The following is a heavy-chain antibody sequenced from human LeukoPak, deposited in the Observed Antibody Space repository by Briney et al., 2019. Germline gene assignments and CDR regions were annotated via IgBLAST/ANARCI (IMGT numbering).Heavy chain of an antibody. D-gene: IGHD1-14*01. CDR3: ARLISTDRTGHNWFDP. V-gene: IGHV4-34*01. J-gene: IGHJ5*02. CDR1: GGSFSGYY. Sequence: PSQTLSLTCAVYGGSFSGYYWSWIRQHPGEGLEWIGDINHSGSTNYNPSLESRVTISVDTSKNQFSLRLSSVTAADTAVYYCARLISTDRTGHNWFDPWGQGTLVTVSS. CDR2: INHSGST.